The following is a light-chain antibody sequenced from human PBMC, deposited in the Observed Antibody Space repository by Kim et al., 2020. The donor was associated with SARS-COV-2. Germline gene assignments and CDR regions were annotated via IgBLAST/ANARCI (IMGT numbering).Light chain of an antibody. CDR1: QSVSSN. Sequence: PATLSVAPGERATLSCRASQSVSSNLAWYQQKPGQAPRLLIYGASTRATGIPARFSGSGSGTEFTLTISSLQSEDFAVYYCQTGDTFGQGTKLEI. CDR3: QTGDT. V-gene: IGKV3-15*01. J-gene: IGKJ2*01. CDR2: GAS.